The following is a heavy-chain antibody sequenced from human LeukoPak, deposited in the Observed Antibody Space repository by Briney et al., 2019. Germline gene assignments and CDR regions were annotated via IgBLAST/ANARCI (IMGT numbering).Heavy chain of an antibody. D-gene: IGHD6-6*01. CDR1: GFTFSSYS. CDR3: ASRQYSSSSFDY. V-gene: IGHV3-21*01. Sequence: PGGSLRRSCAASGFTFSSYSMNWVRQAPGKGLEWASSISSSSSYIYYADSVKGRFTISRDNAKNSLYLQMNSLRAEDTAVYYCASRQYSSSSFDYWGQGTLVTVSS. J-gene: IGHJ4*02. CDR2: ISSSSSYI.